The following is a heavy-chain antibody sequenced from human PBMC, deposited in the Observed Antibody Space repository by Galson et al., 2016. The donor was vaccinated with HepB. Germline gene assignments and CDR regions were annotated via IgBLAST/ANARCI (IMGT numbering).Heavy chain of an antibody. Sequence: SLRLSCAASGFTFTSYTMNWVRQAPGKGLEWVSSISSSSSDIYYADSAKGRFTISRDNAKNSLYLQMNSLRAEDTAVYYCARDLIAAAGRTFYYYYYYMDVWGKGTMVTVSS. CDR3: ARDLIAAAGRTFYYYYYYMDV. V-gene: IGHV3-21*01. CDR1: GFTFTSYT. D-gene: IGHD6-13*01. J-gene: IGHJ6*03. CDR2: ISSSSSDI.